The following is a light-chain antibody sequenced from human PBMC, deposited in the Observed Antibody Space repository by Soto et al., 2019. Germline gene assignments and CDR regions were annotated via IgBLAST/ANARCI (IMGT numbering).Light chain of an antibody. CDR3: SSYTSSTTYV. J-gene: IGLJ1*01. CDR2: HVS. V-gene: IGLV2-14*03. Sequence: QSALAQPASVSGAPGQSITIACTGTSSDFGGYNYVSWYQQHPGKAPKLLIYHVSKRPSGVADRFSGSKSGNTASLTISGLQAEDEADYYCSSYTSSTTYVFGTGTKVTVL. CDR1: SSDFGGYNY.